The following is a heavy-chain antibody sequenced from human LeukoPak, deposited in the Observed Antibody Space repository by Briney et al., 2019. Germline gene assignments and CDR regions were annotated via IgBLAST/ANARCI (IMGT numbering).Heavy chain of an antibody. CDR1: GFTFGRYS. J-gene: IGHJ4*02. V-gene: IGHV3-21*01. D-gene: IGHD2-2*01. CDR2: ISSSSSDI. Sequence: GGFLRLSRAAPGFTFGRYSMNWVRQAPGEGLEWVSSISSSSSDIYYAVSVKGRFTVSRDHAKNSLSLQMNSLRAEDTAVYYCAIGIAGYCSSTSCPTGWGQGTLVTVSS. CDR3: AIGIAGYCSSTSCPTG.